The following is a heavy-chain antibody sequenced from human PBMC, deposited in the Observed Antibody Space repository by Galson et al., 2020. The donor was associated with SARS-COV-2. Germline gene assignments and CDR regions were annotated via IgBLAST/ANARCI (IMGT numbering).Heavy chain of an antibody. CDR1: GFTFSDHN. V-gene: IGHV3-21*01. CDR2: IAGSGAYK. J-gene: IGHJ2*01. CDR3: ARDKGSGFQMHWYFDL. D-gene: IGHD3-22*01. Sequence: GGSLRLSCAASGFTFSDHNMIWVPQAPGKGLEWVSSIAGSGAYKYYADSMKGRFTISRDNAGNSVYLQLNSLRDEDTAVYYCARDKGSGFQMHWYFDLWGRGTLVSVSS.